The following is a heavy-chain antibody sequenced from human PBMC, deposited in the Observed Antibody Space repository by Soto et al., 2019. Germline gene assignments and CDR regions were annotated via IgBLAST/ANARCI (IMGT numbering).Heavy chain of an antibody. CDR1: GGSVSNKTYY. D-gene: IGHD4-17*01. J-gene: IGHJ4*02. Sequence: SETLSLTCSVSGGSVSNKTYYWSWIRQPPGKRLEWIGYVYYSGTTNYNPSLKRRVTISVDLSKNQFSRRLSSVTTADTGLYYCARTTAVPNTLRSRYFFDYWGQGTLVTVSS. V-gene: IGHV4-61*01. CDR2: VYYSGTT. CDR3: ARTTAVPNTLRSRYFFDY.